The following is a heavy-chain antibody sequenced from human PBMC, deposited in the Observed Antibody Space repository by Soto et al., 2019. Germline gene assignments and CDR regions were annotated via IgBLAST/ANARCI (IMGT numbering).Heavy chain of an antibody. CDR3: ARPAFDSNGYPYYFDY. CDR2: IYYSGST. Sequence: SETLSLTCTVSGGSISSSSYYWGWIRQPPGKGLEWIGSIYYSGSTYYNPSLKSRVTISVDTSKNQFSLKLSSVTAADTAVYYCARPAFDSNGYPYYFDYWGQGTLVTVSS. CDR1: GGSISSSSYY. V-gene: IGHV4-39*01. D-gene: IGHD3-22*01. J-gene: IGHJ4*02.